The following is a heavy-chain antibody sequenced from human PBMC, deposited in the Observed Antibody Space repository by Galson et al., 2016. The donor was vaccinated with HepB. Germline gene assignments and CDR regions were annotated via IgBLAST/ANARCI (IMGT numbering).Heavy chain of an antibody. Sequence: TLSLTCTVSGGSISSGGYYWSWIRQHPGKGLDFIGYIYYSGSTYYNPSLKSRVSISADTSKNQFSLKLNSVTAAYTAVYYCAGEGPLLCFDSWGQGTLVTVSS. CDR1: GGSISSGGYY. CDR2: IYYSGST. D-gene: IGHD3-10*02. CDR3: AGEGPLLCFDS. J-gene: IGHJ4*02. V-gene: IGHV4-31*03.